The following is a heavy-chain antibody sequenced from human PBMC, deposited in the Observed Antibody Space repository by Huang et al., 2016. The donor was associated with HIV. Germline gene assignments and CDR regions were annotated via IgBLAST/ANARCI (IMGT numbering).Heavy chain of an antibody. CDR2: IHYSGSN. Sequence: QVQLQESGPGLVKPSETLSLTCTVSGGSISSYYWSWIRQPPGKGLEWIGYIHYSGSNNYNPSLKSRVTTSVDTSKNQFFLKLSSVIAADTAVYYCARGGPYSRDYYYYGMDVWGQGTTVTVSS. CDR3: ARGGPYSRDYYYYGMDV. J-gene: IGHJ6*02. CDR1: GGSISSYY. D-gene: IGHD6-13*01. V-gene: IGHV4-59*01.